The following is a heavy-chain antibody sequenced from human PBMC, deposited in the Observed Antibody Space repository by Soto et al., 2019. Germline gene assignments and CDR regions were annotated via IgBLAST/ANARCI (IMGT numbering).Heavy chain of an antibody. CDR1: GFTFSSYA. CDR3: ARDSAVVRGAGNYYYYGMDV. Sequence: QVQLVESGGGVVQPGRSLRLSCAASGFTFSSYAMHWVRQAPGKGLEWVAVISYDGSNKYYADSVKGRFTISRDNSKNKLYLQMNSLRAEDTSVYYCARDSAVVRGAGNYYYYGMDVCGQGTTVTVSS. D-gene: IGHD3-10*01. CDR2: ISYDGSNK. V-gene: IGHV3-30-3*01. J-gene: IGHJ6*02.